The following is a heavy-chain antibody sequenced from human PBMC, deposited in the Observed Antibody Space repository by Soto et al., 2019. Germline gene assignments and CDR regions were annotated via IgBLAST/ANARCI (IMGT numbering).Heavy chain of an antibody. J-gene: IGHJ1*01. Sequence: QVQLVESGGGVGQPGRSLRLSCAASGFTFSSYAMHWVRQAPGKGLEWVAVIAYDGSKKYYADSVKGRFTISRDNSKNTLYLQMNSLRAEDTAVYYCASPYCSGGSCYRTEYFQHWGQGTLVTVSS. CDR1: GFTFSSYA. CDR3: ASPYCSGGSCYRTEYFQH. CDR2: IAYDGSKK. D-gene: IGHD2-15*01. V-gene: IGHV3-30-3*01.